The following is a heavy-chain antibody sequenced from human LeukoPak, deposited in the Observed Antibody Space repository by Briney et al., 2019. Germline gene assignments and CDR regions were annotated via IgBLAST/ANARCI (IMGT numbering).Heavy chain of an antibody. J-gene: IGHJ4*02. CDR3: ASGGYCSGGSCYDY. V-gene: IGHV4-4*07. CDR1: GGSISSYY. CDR2: IYTSGST. Sequence: TSETLSLTCTVSGGSISSYYWSWIRQPAGKGLEWIGRIYTSGSTNYNPSLKSRATMSVDTSKNQFSLKLSSVTAADTAVYYCASGGYCSGGSCYDYWGQGTLVTVSS. D-gene: IGHD2-15*01.